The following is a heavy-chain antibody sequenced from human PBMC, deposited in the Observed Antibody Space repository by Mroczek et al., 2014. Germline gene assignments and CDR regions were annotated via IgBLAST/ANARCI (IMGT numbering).Heavy chain of an antibody. Sequence: EVQLVETGAEVKKPGESLKISCKGSGYSFTSYWIGWVRQMPGKGLEWMGIIYPGDSDTRYSPSFQGQVTISADKSISTAYLQWSSLKASDTAMYYCARASRRVRGESPPLRGFDYWGQGTLVTVSS. CDR2: IYPGDSDT. CDR3: ARASRRVRGESPPLRGFDY. CDR1: GYSFTSYW. D-gene: IGHD3-10*01. J-gene: IGHJ4*02. V-gene: IGHV5-51*03.